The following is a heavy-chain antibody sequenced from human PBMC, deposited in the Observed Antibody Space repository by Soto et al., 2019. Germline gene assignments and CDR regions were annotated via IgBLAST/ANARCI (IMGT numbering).Heavy chain of an antibody. Sequence: SETLSLTCAVYGGSFSGYYWSWIRQPPGKGLEWFGEINHSGSTNYNPSLKSRVTISVDTSKNQFSLKLSSVTAADTAVYYCAGGGNYGSGSYVEIAEEARSLDYWGQGTLVTVS. D-gene: IGHD3-10*01. CDR2: INHSGST. J-gene: IGHJ4*02. CDR1: GGSFSGYY. CDR3: AGGGNYGSGSYVEIAEEARSLDY. V-gene: IGHV4-34*01.